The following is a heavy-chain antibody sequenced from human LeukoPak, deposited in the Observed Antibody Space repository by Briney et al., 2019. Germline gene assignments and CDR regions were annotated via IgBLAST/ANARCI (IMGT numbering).Heavy chain of an antibody. D-gene: IGHD2-2*01. Sequence: GASVKVSCKASGYTFTSYGISWVRQAPGQGLEWMGWISAYNGNTNYAQKLQGRVTMTTDTSTSTAYMELRSLRSDDTAVYYCARDGAVPAAITPLYYYYYMDVWGKGTTVTVSS. CDR2: ISAYNGNT. CDR1: GYTFTSYG. V-gene: IGHV1-18*01. CDR3: ARDGAVPAAITPLYYYYYMDV. J-gene: IGHJ6*03.